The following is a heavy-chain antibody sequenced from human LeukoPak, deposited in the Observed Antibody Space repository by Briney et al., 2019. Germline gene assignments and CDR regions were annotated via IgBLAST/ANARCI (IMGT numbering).Heavy chain of an antibody. J-gene: IGHJ4*02. CDR2: IKQDGSEK. CDR1: GFTCSDYW. V-gene: IGHV3-7*01. Sequence: PGGSLRLSCVASGFTCSDYWMTWVRQAPGKGLEWVANIKQDGSEKYYVDSVRGRFTISRDNAKNSLYLQMNTLRAEDTAVYYCARGSPVDYWGQGTLVTVSS. CDR3: ARGSPVDY.